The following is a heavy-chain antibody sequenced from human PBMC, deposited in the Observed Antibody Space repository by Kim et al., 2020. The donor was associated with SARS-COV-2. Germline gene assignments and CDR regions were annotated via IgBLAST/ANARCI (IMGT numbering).Heavy chain of an antibody. Sequence: GGSLRLSCAASGFTFSSYSMNWVRQAPGKGLEWVSSISSSSSYIYYAYSVKGRFTISRDNAKNSLYLQMNSLRAEDTAVYYCARQFRVNYESKLGYCSSTSCYGDWGQGTLVTVSS. CDR1: GFTFSSYS. CDR3: ARQFRVNYESKLGYCSSTSCYGD. CDR2: ISSSSSYI. V-gene: IGHV3-21*01. D-gene: IGHD2-2*01. J-gene: IGHJ4*02.